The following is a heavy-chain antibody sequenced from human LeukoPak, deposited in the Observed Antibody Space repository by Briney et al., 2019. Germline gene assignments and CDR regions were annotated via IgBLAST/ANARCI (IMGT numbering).Heavy chain of an antibody. CDR2: ISSSSPTI. CDR1: GFTFSSFG. J-gene: IGHJ3*02. Sequence: GGSLRLSCAASGFTFSSFGMNWVRQAPGKGLEWVSYISSSSPTIYYADSVKGRFTISRDNAKNSLYVQMNSLRVEDTAVYYCARDLVGRRRGAFDIWGQGTMVTVSS. CDR3: ARDLVGRRRGAFDI. V-gene: IGHV3-48*04. D-gene: IGHD1-26*01.